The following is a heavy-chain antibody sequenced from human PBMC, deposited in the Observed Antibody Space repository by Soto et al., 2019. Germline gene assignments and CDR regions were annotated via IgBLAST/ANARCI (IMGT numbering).Heavy chain of an antibody. CDR1: GDSVSSNSAA. Sequence: PSQTLSLTCAISGDSVSSNSAAWNWIRQSPARGLEWLGRTYYRSKWYNDYVVSMKSRLTINPDTSKNQFSLQLNSVTPEDTAVYYCARGSDYSFDYWGQGYLVTVSS. D-gene: IGHD2-21*02. J-gene: IGHJ4*02. CDR2: TYYRSKWYN. CDR3: ARGSDYSFDY. V-gene: IGHV6-1*01.